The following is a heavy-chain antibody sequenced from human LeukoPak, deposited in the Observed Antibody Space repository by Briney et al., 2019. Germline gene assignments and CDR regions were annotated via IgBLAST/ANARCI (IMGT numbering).Heavy chain of an antibody. D-gene: IGHD3-3*01. Sequence: PSETLSLTCAVCGGSFSGYYWSWIRQPPGKGLEWIGEINHSGSTNYNPSLKGRVTILVDTSKNQFSLKLSSVTAADTAVYYCARGRLYYDFWSGTELDYWGQGTLVTVSS. V-gene: IGHV4-34*01. J-gene: IGHJ4*02. CDR1: GGSFSGYY. CDR3: ARGRLYYDFWSGTELDY. CDR2: INHSGST.